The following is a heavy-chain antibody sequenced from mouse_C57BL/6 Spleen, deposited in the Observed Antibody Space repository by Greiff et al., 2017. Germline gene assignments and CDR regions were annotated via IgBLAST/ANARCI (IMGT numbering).Heavy chain of an antibody. J-gene: IGHJ2*01. CDR2: IHPNSGST. CDR1: GYTFTSYW. Sequence: VQLQQPGAELVKPGASVKLSCKASGYTFTSYWMHWVKQRPGQGLEWIGMIHPNSGSTNYNEKFKSKATLTVDKSSSTAYMQLSSLTSEDSAVYYCARWESYGIRPLDYWGQGTTLTVSS. CDR3: ARWESYGIRPLDY. D-gene: IGHD1-1*01. V-gene: IGHV1-64*01.